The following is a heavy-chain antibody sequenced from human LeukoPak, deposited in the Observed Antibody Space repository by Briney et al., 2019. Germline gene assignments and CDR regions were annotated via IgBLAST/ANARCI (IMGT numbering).Heavy chain of an antibody. D-gene: IGHD6-19*01. V-gene: IGHV4-39*07. J-gene: IGHJ4*02. CDR3: ARVDGGSGWYEGGEFDY. CDR1: GGSISSSSYY. CDR2: IYYSGST. Sequence: SETLSLTCTVSGGSISSSSYYWGWIRQAPGKGREWIGSIYYSGSTYYNPSLKSRVTISVDTSKNQFSLKLSSVTAADTAVYYCARVDGGSGWYEGGEFDYWGQGTLVTVSS.